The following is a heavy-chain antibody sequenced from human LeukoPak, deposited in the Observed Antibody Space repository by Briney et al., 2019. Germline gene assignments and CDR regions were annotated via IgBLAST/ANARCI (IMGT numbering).Heavy chain of an antibody. CDR2: IIPIFGTA. V-gene: IGHV1-69*05. CDR1: GGTFSSYA. J-gene: IGHJ4*02. D-gene: IGHD1-26*01. CDR3: ARVGSGSLGFEY. Sequence: ASVKVSCKASGGTFSSYAISWVRQAPGQGLEWMGGIIPIFGTANYAQKFQGRVTITTDESTTTAYMELSSLRSDDTAVYYCARVGSGSLGFEYWGQGTLVTVSS.